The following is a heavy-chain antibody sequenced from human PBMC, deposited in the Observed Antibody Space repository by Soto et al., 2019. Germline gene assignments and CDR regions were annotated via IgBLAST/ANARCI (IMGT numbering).Heavy chain of an antibody. CDR3: AHIDCSSPSCSRLYYFDY. V-gene: IGHV2-5*02. CDR2: IYWDDDK. D-gene: IGHD2-2*01. CDR1: GFSLSTSGVG. J-gene: IGHJ4*02. Sequence: QITLKESGPTLVKPTQTLTLTCTFTGFSLSTSGVGVGWIRQPPGKALEWLALIYWDDDKRYSPSLKGSLTITKDTSKNQVVLTVTNMDPVDTATYYCAHIDCSSPSCSRLYYFDYWGQGILVTVSS.